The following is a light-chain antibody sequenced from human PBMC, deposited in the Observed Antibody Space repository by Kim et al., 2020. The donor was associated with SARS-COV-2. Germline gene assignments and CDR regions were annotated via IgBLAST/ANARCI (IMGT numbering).Light chain of an antibody. CDR1: SSNIGAGYD. CDR2: GNS. Sequence: GRRVTISCTGSSSNIGAGYDVHWYQQLPGTAPKLLIYGNSHRPSGFPDRFSGSKSGTSASLAITGLQAEGEAGYYCQCYDSSLRRVFGGGTRLTVL. J-gene: IGLJ3*02. CDR3: QCYDSSLRRV. V-gene: IGLV1-40*01.